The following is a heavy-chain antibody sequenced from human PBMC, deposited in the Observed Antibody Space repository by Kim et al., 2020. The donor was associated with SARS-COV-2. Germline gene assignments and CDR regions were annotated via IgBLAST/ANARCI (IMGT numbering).Heavy chain of an antibody. J-gene: IGHJ4*02. D-gene: IGHD5-18*01. V-gene: IGHV1-69*13. CDR3: ARGYSYGSPYYFDY. CDR1: GGTFSSFA. Sequence: SVKVSCKASGGTFSSFAISWVRQAPGQGLEWMGGIIPIFGTANYAQRFQGRVTITADESTSTAYMELSSLRSEDTAVYYCARGYSYGSPYYFDYWGQGTLVTVSS. CDR2: IIPIFGTA.